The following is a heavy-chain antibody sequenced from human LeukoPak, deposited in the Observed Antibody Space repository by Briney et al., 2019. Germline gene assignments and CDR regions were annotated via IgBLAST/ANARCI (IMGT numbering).Heavy chain of an antibody. V-gene: IGHV1-24*01. Sequence: ASEKVSCKVSGYTLTELSMHWVRQAPGQGLEWMGGFDPEAGEIIYAQKFQGRDTMTEDTSTDTAYIELSSLRFEDTAVYYCATDHLPMGLFHWGQGTLVTGSS. CDR3: ATDHLPMGLFH. D-gene: IGHD3-22*01. CDR1: GYTLTELS. CDR2: FDPEAGEI. J-gene: IGHJ4*02.